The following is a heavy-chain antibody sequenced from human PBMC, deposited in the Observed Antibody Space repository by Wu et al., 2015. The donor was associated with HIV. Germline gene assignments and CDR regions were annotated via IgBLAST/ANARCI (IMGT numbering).Heavy chain of an antibody. CDR1: GYTFTGYY. CDR3: AREIVYSSSSLYNWFRP. J-gene: IGHJ5*02. V-gene: IGHV1-2*02. D-gene: IGHD6-6*01. Sequence: QVQLVQSGAEVKKPGASVKVSCKASGYTFTGYYIHWVRQAPGQGLEWMGWINPNSGGTNYAQKFQGRVTMTRDTSISTAYMELSRLRSDDTAVYYCAREIVYSSSSLYNWFRPLGPREPWS. CDR2: INPNSGGT.